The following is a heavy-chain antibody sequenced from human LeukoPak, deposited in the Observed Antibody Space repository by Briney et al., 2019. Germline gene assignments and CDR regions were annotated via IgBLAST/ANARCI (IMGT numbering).Heavy chain of an antibody. CDR3: AKENGDYARALGY. V-gene: IGHV3-30*18. D-gene: IGHD4-17*01. J-gene: IGHJ4*02. CDR1: GFTFSSYG. Sequence: PGRSLRLSCAASGFTFSSYGMHWVRQAPGKGLEWVAVISYDGSNKYYADSVKGRFTISRDNSKNTLYLQMNSLRAEDTAVYYCAKENGDYARALGYWGQGTLVAVSS. CDR2: ISYDGSNK.